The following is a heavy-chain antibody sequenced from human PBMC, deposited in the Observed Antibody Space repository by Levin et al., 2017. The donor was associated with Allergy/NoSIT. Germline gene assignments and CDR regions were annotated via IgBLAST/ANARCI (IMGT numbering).Heavy chain of an antibody. Sequence: GGSLRLSCAASGFTFSSYGMHWVRQAPGKGLEWVAVIWYDGSNKYYADSVKGRFTISRDNSKNTLYLQMNSLRAEDTAVYYCARSHVDTAMVGNYWGQGTLVTVSS. CDR2: IWYDGSNK. CDR1: GFTFSSYG. D-gene: IGHD5-18*01. CDR3: ARSHVDTAMVGNY. V-gene: IGHV3-33*01. J-gene: IGHJ4*02.